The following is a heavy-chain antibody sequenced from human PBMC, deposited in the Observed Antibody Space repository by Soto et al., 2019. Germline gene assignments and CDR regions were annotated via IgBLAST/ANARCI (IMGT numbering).Heavy chain of an antibody. CDR2: ISAYNGNT. J-gene: IGHJ4*02. Sequence: QVQLVQSGAEVKKPGASVKVSCKASGYTFTSYGISWVRQAPGQGLEWMGWISAYNGNTNYAQKLKGRGTMTTDTSTSTAYMEGRSLRSDDTAVYYCARGGRNYYDILTGYYKGFDYWGKGTRVTVSS. CDR1: GYTFTSYG. D-gene: IGHD3-9*01. V-gene: IGHV1-18*01. CDR3: ARGGRNYYDILTGYYKGFDY.